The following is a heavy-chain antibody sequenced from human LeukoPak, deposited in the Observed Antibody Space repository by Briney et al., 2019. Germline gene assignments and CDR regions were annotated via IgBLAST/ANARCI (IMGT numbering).Heavy chain of an antibody. V-gene: IGHV3-48*01. CDR2: ISTGSADR. Sequence: GGSLRLSCAASGFTFSDFSFSWVRQAPGKGLEWVSYISTGSADRKYADSVKGRFTISRDDATNSVSLLMNSLRGDDAAVYYCARDVGYCSGGNCHRWFASWGQGTLVTVSS. J-gene: IGHJ5*01. D-gene: IGHD2-15*01. CDR3: ARDVGYCSGGNCHRWFAS. CDR1: GFTFSDFS.